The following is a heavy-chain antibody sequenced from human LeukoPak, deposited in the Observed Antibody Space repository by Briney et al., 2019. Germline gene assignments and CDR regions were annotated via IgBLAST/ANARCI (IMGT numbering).Heavy chain of an antibody. D-gene: IGHD1-26*01. Sequence: SETLSLNCAVYGGSFSGYYWSWIRQPPGKGLEWIGEINHSGSTNYNPSLKSRVTISVDTSKNQFSLKLSSVTAADTAVYYCARGSGSYYYGYWGQGTLVTVSS. V-gene: IGHV4-34*01. CDR1: GGSFSGYY. CDR3: ARGSGSYYYGY. J-gene: IGHJ4*02. CDR2: INHSGST.